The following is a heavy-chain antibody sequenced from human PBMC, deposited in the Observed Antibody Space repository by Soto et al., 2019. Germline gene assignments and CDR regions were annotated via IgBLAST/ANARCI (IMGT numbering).Heavy chain of an antibody. CDR3: VQSRCGGDCLEIYSSHAYNGLDV. CDR2: LYWADDK. V-gene: IGHV2-5*02. D-gene: IGHD2-21*02. CDR1: GLSLRTTGVG. Sequence: QVPLKESGPTLVKPTQTLTLTCTVSGLSLRTTGVGVGWVRQPPGKALEWLALLYWADDKRYSPSLRSRLTIAKDISEKQVVLTMTNIDTVDTATYYCVQSRCGGDCLEIYSSHAYNGLDVWVQGTTVTVSS. J-gene: IGHJ6*02.